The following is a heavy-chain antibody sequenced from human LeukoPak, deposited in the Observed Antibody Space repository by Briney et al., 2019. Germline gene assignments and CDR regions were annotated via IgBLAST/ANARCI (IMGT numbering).Heavy chain of an antibody. J-gene: IGHJ6*03. CDR1: GGSFSGYY. CDR3: ARGFVVVPAATRDYYCYMDV. CDR2: IKHSGST. D-gene: IGHD2-2*01. V-gene: IGHV4-34*01. Sequence: PSETLSLPCAVYGGSFSGYYWSWIRQPPGKGREWVGEIKHSGSTNYDPSHKSRVTISEDTSKNQFSLKMSSVTAADTAVYYGARGFVVVPAATRDYYCYMDVWGKGTTVTVSS.